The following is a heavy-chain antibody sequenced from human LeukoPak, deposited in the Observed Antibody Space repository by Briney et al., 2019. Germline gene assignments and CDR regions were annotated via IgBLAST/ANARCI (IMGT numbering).Heavy chain of an antibody. CDR2: IIPIFGTA. CDR3: ARDGITIEGRFTFDI. V-gene: IGHV1-69*06. J-gene: IGHJ3*02. Sequence: SVKVSCKASGGTFSSYAISWVRQAPGQGLEWMGGIIPIFGTANYAQKFQGRVTITADKSTSTAYMELSSLRSEDTAVYYCARDGITIEGRFTFDIWGQGTMVTVSS. D-gene: IGHD3-10*01. CDR1: GGTFSSYA.